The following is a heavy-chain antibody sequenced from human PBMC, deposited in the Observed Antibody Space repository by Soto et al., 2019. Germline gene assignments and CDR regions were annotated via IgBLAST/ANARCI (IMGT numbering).Heavy chain of an antibody. CDR1: GGSISSGGYY. CDR3: ARWLIVVVPAAIHFDY. J-gene: IGHJ4*02. V-gene: IGHV4-31*03. D-gene: IGHD2-2*01. CDR2: IYYSGST. Sequence: QVQLQESGPGLVKPSQTLSLTCTVSGGSISSGGYYWSWIRQHPGKGLEWIGYIYYSGSTYYNPSLKSRVTISVDTSKNQSSLKLSSVTAADTALYYCARWLIVVVPAAIHFDYWGQGTLVTVSS.